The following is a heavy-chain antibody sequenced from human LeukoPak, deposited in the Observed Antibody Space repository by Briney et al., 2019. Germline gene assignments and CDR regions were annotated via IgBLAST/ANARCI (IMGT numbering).Heavy chain of an antibody. J-gene: IGHJ5*02. CDR1: GYSISSGYY. CDR2: IYHSGST. CDR3: ATGGSIAARTLFDP. D-gene: IGHD6-6*01. Sequence: SETLSLTCTVSGYSISSGYYWGWIRQPPGKGLEWIGSIYHSGSTYYNPSLKSRVTISVDTSKNQFSLKLSSVTAADTAVYYCATGGSIAARTLFDPWGQGTLVTVSS. V-gene: IGHV4-38-2*02.